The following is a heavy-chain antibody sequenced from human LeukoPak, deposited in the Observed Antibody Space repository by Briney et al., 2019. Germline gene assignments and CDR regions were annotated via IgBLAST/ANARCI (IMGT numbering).Heavy chain of an antibody. CDR3: TRVHVDIAAPGDY. D-gene: IGHD6-13*01. Sequence: QPGGSLRLSCAASGFTFSSYWMHWVRQAPGKGLMWVSRTKTDGSRTDYADSVRGRFTISRDNAKNTLYLQMNSLRAEDTAVYYCTRVHVDIAAPGDYWGQGTLVTVSS. CDR1: GFTFSSYW. CDR2: TKTDGSRT. J-gene: IGHJ4*02. V-gene: IGHV3-74*01.